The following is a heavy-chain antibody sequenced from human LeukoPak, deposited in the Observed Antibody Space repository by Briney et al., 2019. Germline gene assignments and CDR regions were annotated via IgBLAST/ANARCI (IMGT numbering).Heavy chain of an antibody. CDR3: ARDERYDSSGYPFDY. V-gene: IGHV1-2*02. Sequence: ASVKVSCKASGYTFTDSYIHWVRQAPGQGLEWVGWINPNSGDTNSAQKFQGRVTMTRDTSISTAYMELRRLSSDDTAVYYCARDERYDSSGYPFDYWGQGTLVTVSS. D-gene: IGHD3-22*01. CDR1: GYTFTDSY. J-gene: IGHJ4*02. CDR2: INPNSGDT.